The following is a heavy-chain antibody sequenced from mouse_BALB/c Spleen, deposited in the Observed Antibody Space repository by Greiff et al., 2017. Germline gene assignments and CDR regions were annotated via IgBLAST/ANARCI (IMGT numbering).Heavy chain of an antibody. V-gene: IGHV1-82*01. CDR3: ARYDDGAMDY. CDR1: GYAFSSSW. Sequence: VKLVESGPELVKPGASVKISCKASGYAFSSSWMNWVKQRPGQGLEWIGRIYPGDGDTNYNGKFKGKATLTADKSSSTAYMQLSSLTSVDSAVYFCARYDDGAMDYWGQGTSVTVSS. J-gene: IGHJ4*01. D-gene: IGHD2-3*01. CDR2: IYPGDGDT.